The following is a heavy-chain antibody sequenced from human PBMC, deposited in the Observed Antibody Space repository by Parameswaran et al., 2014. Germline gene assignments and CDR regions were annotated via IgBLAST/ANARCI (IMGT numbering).Heavy chain of an antibody. CDR2: IYYSGST. CDR3: ARTYSDVLTPTMYGFDY. D-gene: IGHD3-9*01. Sequence: RWIRQPPGKGLEWIGYIYYSGSTYYSPSLKSRITISVDTSKNQFSLKLSSVTAADTAVYYCARTYSDVLTPTMYGFDYWGPGNPGYRLL. J-gene: IGHJ4*02. V-gene: IGHV4-31*02.